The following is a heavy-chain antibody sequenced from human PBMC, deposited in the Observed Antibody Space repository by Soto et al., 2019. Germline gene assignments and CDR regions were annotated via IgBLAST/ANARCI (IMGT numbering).Heavy chain of an antibody. CDR3: AREWSTSGDLDY. V-gene: IGHV3-30-3*01. CDR2: ISYDGSIK. CDR1: GFTFSSHS. Sequence: QVQLVESGGGVVHPGRSLRISCAASGFTFSSHSIPWVRQAPGKGLEWVAVISYDGSIKYYADSVKGRFTISRDNSKNTGYLQMNSLRAQDTAVFYCAREWSTSGDLDYWGQGTLVIVSS. J-gene: IGHJ4*02. D-gene: IGHD3-10*01.